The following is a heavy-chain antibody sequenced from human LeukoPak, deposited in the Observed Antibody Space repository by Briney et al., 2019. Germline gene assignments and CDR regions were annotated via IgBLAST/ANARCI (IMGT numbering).Heavy chain of an antibody. CDR3: ARGSSYCSSTSCYAGWFDP. CDR2: INHSGST. Sequence: KPSETLSLTCAVYGGSFSGYHWSWIRQPPGKGLEWIGEINHSGSTNYNPSLKSRVTISVDTSKNQFSLKLSSVTAADTAVYYCARGSSYCSSTSCYAGWFDPWGQGTLVTVSS. J-gene: IGHJ5*02. D-gene: IGHD2-2*01. CDR1: GGSFSGYH. V-gene: IGHV4-34*01.